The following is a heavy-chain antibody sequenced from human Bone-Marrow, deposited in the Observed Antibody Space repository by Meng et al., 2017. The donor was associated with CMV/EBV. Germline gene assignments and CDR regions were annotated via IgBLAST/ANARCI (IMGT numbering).Heavy chain of an antibody. CDR2: MNPNSGNT. CDR3: ARAAKYSSSWYLRTALNHYYGMDV. D-gene: IGHD6-13*01. Sequence: ASVKVSCKASGYTFTSYDINWVRQATGQGLEWMGWMNPNSGNTGYAQKFQGRVTITRNTSISTACMELSSLRSEDTAVYYCARAAKYSSSWYLRTALNHYYGMDVWGQGTTVTVSS. V-gene: IGHV1-8*03. CDR1: GYTFTSYD. J-gene: IGHJ6*02.